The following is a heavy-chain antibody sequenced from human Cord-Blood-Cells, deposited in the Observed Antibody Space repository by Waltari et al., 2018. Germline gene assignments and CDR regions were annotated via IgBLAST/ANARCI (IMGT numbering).Heavy chain of an antibody. J-gene: IGHJ4*02. D-gene: IGHD3-10*01. V-gene: IGHV4-34*01. CDR1: GGSFSGYY. Sequence: QVQLQQWGAGLLKPSETLSLTCAVYGGSFSGYYWSWIRQPPGKGLEWIGEINHSGSTNYHPSLKSRVTISVDTSKNQFSLKLSSVTAADTAVYYCARSWFGELWGQGTLVTVSS. CDR3: ARSWFGEL. CDR2: INHSGST.